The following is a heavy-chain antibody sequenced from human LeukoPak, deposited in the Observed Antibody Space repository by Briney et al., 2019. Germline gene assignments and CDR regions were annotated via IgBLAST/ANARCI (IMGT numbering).Heavy chain of an antibody. J-gene: IGHJ4*02. D-gene: IGHD3-22*01. CDR1: GGTFSSYA. CDR3: ARGQRPYYYDSSGYYYRLDY. CDR2: IIPIFGTV. Sequence: GASVKVSCKASGGTFSSYAISWVRQAPGQGLEWMGGIIPIFGTVNYAQKFQGRVTITADESTSTAYMELSSLRSEDTAVYYCARGQRPYYYDSSGYYYRLDYWGQGTLVTVSS. V-gene: IGHV1-69*13.